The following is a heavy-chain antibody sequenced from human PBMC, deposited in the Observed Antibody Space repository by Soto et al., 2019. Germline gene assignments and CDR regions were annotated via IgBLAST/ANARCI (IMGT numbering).Heavy chain of an antibody. V-gene: IGHV1-18*01. CDR1: GGTLTTFG. D-gene: IGHD2-2*01. J-gene: IGHJ4*02. CDR3: AREYCTSTRCYGGDY. Sequence: QVQLLQSGAELKKPGASVTVSCKASGGTLTTFGISWVRQAPGQGLEWMGWISSDNSHTKYAEEVQGRVIVTTDTSTRTAYMYLRSLRSDDTAVYYCAREYCTSTRCYGGDYWGQGTQVTVSS. CDR2: ISSDNSHT.